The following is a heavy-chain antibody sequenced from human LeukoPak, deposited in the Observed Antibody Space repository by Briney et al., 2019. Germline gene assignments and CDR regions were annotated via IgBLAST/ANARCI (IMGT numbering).Heavy chain of an antibody. Sequence: GGSLRLSCAASEFTFSNYSMNWVRQAPGKGLEWVSYISSSSSTIYYADSVKGRFTISRDNAKNSLYLQMNSLRAEDTAVYYCAREAPTGYSYGYADSWGQGTLVTVSS. CDR1: EFTFSNYS. V-gene: IGHV3-48*01. CDR2: ISSSSSTI. D-gene: IGHD5-18*01. J-gene: IGHJ4*02. CDR3: AREAPTGYSYGYADS.